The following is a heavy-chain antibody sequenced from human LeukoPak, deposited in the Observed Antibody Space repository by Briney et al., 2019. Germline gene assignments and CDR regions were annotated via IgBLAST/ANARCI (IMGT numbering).Heavy chain of an antibody. CDR2: ISSSSTYI. D-gene: IGHD6-13*01. CDR1: GFTFSDYS. J-gene: IGHJ6*02. V-gene: IGHV3-21*01. CDR3: ARVRQRLVAYGMDV. Sequence: GGSLRLSCAASGFTFSDYSMNWVRQAPGKGLEWGSSISSSSTYIYYADSVKGRFTIYRDNTKNSLYLQMNSLRAEDTAVYYCARVRQRLVAYGMDVWGQGTTVTVSS.